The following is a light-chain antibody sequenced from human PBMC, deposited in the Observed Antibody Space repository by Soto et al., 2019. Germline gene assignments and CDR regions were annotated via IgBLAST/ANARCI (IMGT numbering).Light chain of an antibody. CDR1: QSITKRY. J-gene: IGKJ5*01. Sequence: EIVLTQSPDTLSVSLGDRATLSCRASQSITKRYLAWYQQKPGQAPRLLIYGASNRATGIPDRFSGSGSETDFTLTISRLEPEDFAVYYCQQYSSSPPRTFGQGTRLEIK. CDR3: QQYSSSPPRT. V-gene: IGKV3-20*01. CDR2: GAS.